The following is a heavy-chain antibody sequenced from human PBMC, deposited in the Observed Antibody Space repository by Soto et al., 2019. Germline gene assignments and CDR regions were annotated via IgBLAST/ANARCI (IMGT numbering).Heavy chain of an antibody. Sequence: QLQLQESGSGLVKSSQTLSLTCAVSGASIRSGGYSWSWIRQPPGKGLEWIGYIYHSGTTYYNPSLQSRVTISVDRSENQFSLKLSSVTAADTAVYYCASSPGDYYDTSGYYFDYWGQGTLVTVSS. CDR3: ASSPGDYYDTSGYYFDY. J-gene: IGHJ4*02. D-gene: IGHD3-22*01. CDR2: IYHSGTT. V-gene: IGHV4-30-2*01. CDR1: GASIRSGGYS.